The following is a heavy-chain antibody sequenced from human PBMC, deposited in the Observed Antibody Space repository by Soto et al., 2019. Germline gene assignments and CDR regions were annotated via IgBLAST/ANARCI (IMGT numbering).Heavy chain of an antibody. Sequence: QVQLVESGGGVVQPGRSPRLSCAASGFTFSSYGMHWVRQAPGKGLEWVAVIWYDGSNKYYADSVKGRFTISRDNSKNTLYLQMNSLRAEDTAVYYCARDKDTAMLSSGGMDYWGQGTLVTVSS. J-gene: IGHJ4*02. CDR3: ARDKDTAMLSSGGMDY. D-gene: IGHD5-18*01. CDR2: IWYDGSNK. CDR1: GFTFSSYG. V-gene: IGHV3-33*01.